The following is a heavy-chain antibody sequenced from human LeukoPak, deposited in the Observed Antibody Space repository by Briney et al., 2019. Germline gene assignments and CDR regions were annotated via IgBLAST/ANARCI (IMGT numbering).Heavy chain of an antibody. Sequence: ASVKVSCKASGYTFTSYGISWVRQATGQGLEWMGWMNPNSGNTDYALKFQGRVTITRNTSISTAYMELSSLRSQDTAVYYCARRRVGTHFDSWGQGTLVTVSS. V-gene: IGHV1-8*03. CDR3: ARRRVGTHFDS. CDR2: MNPNSGNT. J-gene: IGHJ4*02. D-gene: IGHD1-14*01. CDR1: GYTFTSYG.